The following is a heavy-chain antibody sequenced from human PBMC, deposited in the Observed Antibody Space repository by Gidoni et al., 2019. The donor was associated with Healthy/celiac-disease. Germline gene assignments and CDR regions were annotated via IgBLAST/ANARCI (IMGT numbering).Heavy chain of an antibody. D-gene: IGHD6-19*01. Sequence: QVQLVQSGAEVKKPGSSVKVSCKASGGTFSSYAISWVRQAPGQGLEWMGRIIPILGIANYAQKFQGRVTITADKSTSTAYMELSSLRSEDTAVYYCARVRNSIAVGVNWFDPWGQGTLVTVSS. CDR3: ARVRNSIAVGVNWFDP. CDR1: GGTFSSYA. CDR2: IIPILGIA. J-gene: IGHJ5*02. V-gene: IGHV1-69*04.